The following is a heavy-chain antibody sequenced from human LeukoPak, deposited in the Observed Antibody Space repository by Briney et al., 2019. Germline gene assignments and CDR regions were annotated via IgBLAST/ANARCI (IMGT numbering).Heavy chain of an antibody. Sequence: GGSLRLSCAASGFTFSSYGMHWVRQAPGRGLEWVAFIRYDGSNKYYADSVKGRFTISRDNSKNTLYLQMNSLRAEDTAVYYCAKVYYDFWSGERGPFQHWGQGTLVTVSS. D-gene: IGHD3-3*01. J-gene: IGHJ1*01. CDR1: GFTFSSYG. V-gene: IGHV3-30*02. CDR2: IRYDGSNK. CDR3: AKVYYDFWSGERGPFQH.